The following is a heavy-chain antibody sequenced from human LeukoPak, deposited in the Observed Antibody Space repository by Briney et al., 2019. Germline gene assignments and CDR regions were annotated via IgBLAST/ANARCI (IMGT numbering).Heavy chain of an antibody. V-gene: IGHV3-23*01. CDR1: GFTFSNYP. CDR3: ARDSSHYLGSSDY. D-gene: IGHD6-6*01. CDR2: ISESGDVT. J-gene: IGHJ4*02. Sequence: GGSLRLSCGASGFTFSNYPMSWVRQAPGRGLEWVSVISESGDVTHYADAMKGRFTISRDNAKNTLNLQMNSLRAEDTAIYYCARDSSHYLGSSDYWGQGTLVTVSS.